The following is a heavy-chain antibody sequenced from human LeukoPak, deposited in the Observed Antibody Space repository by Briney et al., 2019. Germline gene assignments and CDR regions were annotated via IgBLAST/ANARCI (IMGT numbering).Heavy chain of an antibody. V-gene: IGHV3-53*01. CDR2: VHSGGST. J-gene: IGHJ4*02. CDR1: GFAVSSNY. D-gene: IGHD6-13*01. CDR3: ARTSSAVNTKGLDS. Sequence: GGSLRLSCAASGFAVSSNYMTWVRQAPGKGLEWVSVVHSGGSTEYADSVKGRFTISRDNSKNTLYLQMNSLRAEDTAVYYCARTSSAVNTKGLDSWGQGTLVTVSS.